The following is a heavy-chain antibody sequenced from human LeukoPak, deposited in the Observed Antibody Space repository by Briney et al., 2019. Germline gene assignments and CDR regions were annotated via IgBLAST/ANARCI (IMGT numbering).Heavy chain of an antibody. Sequence: GASVKVSCKASGYTLTSYDINWVRQATGQGLEWMGWMNPNSGNTGYAQKFQGRVTMTRNTSISTAYMELSSLRSEDTAVYYCARASGTTYWFDPWGQGTLVTVSS. CDR3: ARASGTTYWFDP. CDR1: GYTLTSYD. CDR2: MNPNSGNT. J-gene: IGHJ5*02. V-gene: IGHV1-8*01. D-gene: IGHD1-7*01.